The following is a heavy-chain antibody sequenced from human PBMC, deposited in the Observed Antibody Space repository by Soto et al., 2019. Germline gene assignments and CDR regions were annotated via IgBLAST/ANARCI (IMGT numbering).Heavy chain of an antibody. D-gene: IGHD2-15*01. CDR2: ISAYNGNT. CDR3: ARDNPQETPKQSPPYGMDV. V-gene: IGHV1-18*01. Sequence: GASVKVSCKASGYTFTSYGISWVRQAPGQGLEWMGWISAYNGNTNYAQKLQGRVTMTTDTSTSTAYMELRSLRSDDTAVYYCARDNPQETPKQSPPYGMDVWGQGTTVTVSS. J-gene: IGHJ6*02. CDR1: GYTFTSYG.